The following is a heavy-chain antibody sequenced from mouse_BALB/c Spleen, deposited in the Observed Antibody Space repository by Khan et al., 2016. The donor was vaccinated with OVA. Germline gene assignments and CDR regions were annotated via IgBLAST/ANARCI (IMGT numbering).Heavy chain of an antibody. D-gene: IGHD2-4*01. Sequence: QMQLEESGPGLVAPSQSLSITCTVSGFSLTGYGVHWVRQPPGKGLEWLGMIWGDGSTDYNSALKSRLSISKDNSKSQVFLKMNSLQTDDTARYYCARGIYYDYAYYYALDYWGQGTSVTVSS. CDR3: ARGIYYDYAYYYALDY. V-gene: IGHV2-6-7*01. CDR1: GFSLTGYG. CDR2: IWGDGST. J-gene: IGHJ4*01.